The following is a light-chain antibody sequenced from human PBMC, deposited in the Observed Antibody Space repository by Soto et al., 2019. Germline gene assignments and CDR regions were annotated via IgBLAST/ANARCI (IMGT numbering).Light chain of an antibody. CDR2: GAS. CDR1: QSVSSSY. CDR3: QEDGSSLLVP. V-gene: IGKV3-20*01. J-gene: IGKJ5*01. Sequence: AARPSLSCRASQSVSSSYLAWYQQKPGQAPRLLIYGASSRATGIPDRFSGSGSETDLYVTSRRLEPDGCAVYHIQEDGSSLLVPIGQGTRLEIK.